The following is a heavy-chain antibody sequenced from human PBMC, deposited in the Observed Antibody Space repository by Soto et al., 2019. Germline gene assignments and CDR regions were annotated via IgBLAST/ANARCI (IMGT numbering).Heavy chain of an antibody. Sequence: GGSLRLSCAASGFIFSSYGMHWVRQAPGKGLEWVAVISYYGSNKYYEDSVKGRFTISRDNSKNTLYLQMNSLRAEDTAVYYCAKDRGAGDEMATYYFDYWGQGTLVTVSS. V-gene: IGHV3-30*18. CDR3: AKDRGAGDEMATYYFDY. CDR2: ISYYGSNK. CDR1: GFIFSSYG. D-gene: IGHD5-12*01. J-gene: IGHJ4*02.